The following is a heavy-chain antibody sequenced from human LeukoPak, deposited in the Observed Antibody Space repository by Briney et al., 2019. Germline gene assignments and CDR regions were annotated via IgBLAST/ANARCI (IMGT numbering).Heavy chain of an antibody. CDR3: VRLSPASMKAVSYWYFDL. J-gene: IGHJ2*01. CDR2: INSDGKTT. V-gene: IGHV3-48*01. CDR1: GFTFSDYS. D-gene: IGHD3-22*01. Sequence: GGSLRLFCAASGFTFSDYSMNWVRQAPGKGLEDLSYINSDGKTTWYADSVKGRFTASRDNAKNSLYLQMNSLRVEDTAVYYCVRLSPASMKAVSYWYFDLWGRGTLVTVSS.